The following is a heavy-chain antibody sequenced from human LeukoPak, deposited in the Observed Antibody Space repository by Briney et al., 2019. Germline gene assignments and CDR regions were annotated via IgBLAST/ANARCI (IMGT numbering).Heavy chain of an antibody. Sequence: SQTLSLTCTVSGTSISSGAYSWSWVRQHPGKGLEWIAYIYYSGNTYYNPSLKRRVTISVDTSKNQFSLKLSSVTAADTAVYYCARTITIFGALGYFDYWGQGTLVTVSS. CDR3: ARTITIFGALGYFDY. J-gene: IGHJ4*02. CDR2: IYYSGNT. CDR1: GTSISSGAYS. V-gene: IGHV4-31*03. D-gene: IGHD3-3*01.